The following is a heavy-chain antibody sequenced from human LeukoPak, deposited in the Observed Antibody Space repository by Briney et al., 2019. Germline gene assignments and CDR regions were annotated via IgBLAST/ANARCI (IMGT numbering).Heavy chain of an antibody. J-gene: IGHJ4*02. V-gene: IGHV1-69*01. D-gene: IGHD3-10*01. CDR2: IIPIFGTA. CDR3: ARYYYGSGSHDY. Sequence: SVKVSCKASGGTFSSYAISWVRQAPGQGLEWMGGIIPIFGTANYAQKFQGRVTITADESTGTAYMELSSLRSEDTAVYYCARYYYGSGSHDYWGQGTLVTVSS. CDR1: GGTFSSYA.